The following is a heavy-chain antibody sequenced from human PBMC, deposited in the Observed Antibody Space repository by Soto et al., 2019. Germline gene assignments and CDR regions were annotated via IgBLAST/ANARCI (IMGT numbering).Heavy chain of an antibody. CDR1: GGSISSSSYY. V-gene: IGHV4-39*01. J-gene: IGHJ4*02. Sequence: PSETLSLTCTVSGGSISSSSYYWGWIRQPPGKGLEWIGSIYYSGSTYYNPSLKSRVTISVDTSKNQFSLKLSSVTAADTAVYYCASRWSTMVLGQIPWYFDYWGQGTQVTVSS. D-gene: IGHD3-10*01. CDR3: ASRWSTMVLGQIPWYFDY. CDR2: IYYSGST.